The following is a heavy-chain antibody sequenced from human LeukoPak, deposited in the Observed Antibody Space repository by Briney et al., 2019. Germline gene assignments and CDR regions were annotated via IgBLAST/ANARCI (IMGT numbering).Heavy chain of an antibody. CDR3: ARESIAVAGAPFDY. D-gene: IGHD6-19*01. V-gene: IGHV3-48*03. CDR2: ISSGSTT. J-gene: IGHJ4*02. CDR1: GFTFSTYE. Sequence: GGSLRLSCAASGFTFSTYEMNWVRQAPGKGLEWVSYISSGSTTYDADSVKGRFTISRDNAKNSLYLQMNSLRAEDTAVYYCARESIAVAGAPFDYWGQGTLVTVSS.